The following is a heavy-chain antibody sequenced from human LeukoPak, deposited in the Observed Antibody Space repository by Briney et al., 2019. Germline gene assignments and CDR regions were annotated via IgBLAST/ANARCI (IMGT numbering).Heavy chain of an antibody. CDR3: AKARGSTSCNFDY. Sequence: GRPLRLSCAASASTFSSYAMHWVRQAPGKGLEWVAVISFDGSNTYYADSVKGRLVISRDNSKNTLYLQMNSLGAEDTAVYYCAKARGSTSCNFDYWGQGTLVPVSS. J-gene: IGHJ4*02. V-gene: IGHV3-30*18. CDR1: ASTFSSYA. CDR2: ISFDGSNT. D-gene: IGHD2-2*01.